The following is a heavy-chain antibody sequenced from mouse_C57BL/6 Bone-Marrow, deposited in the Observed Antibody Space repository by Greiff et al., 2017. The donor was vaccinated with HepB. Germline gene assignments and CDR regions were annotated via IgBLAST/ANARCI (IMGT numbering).Heavy chain of an antibody. CDR1: GFTFSSYA. CDR2: ISDGGSYT. J-gene: IGHJ4*01. CDR3: ARVITTVVAPMDY. V-gene: IGHV5-4*01. D-gene: IGHD1-1*01. Sequence: EVQVVESGGGLVKPGGSLKLSCAASGFTFSSYAMSWVRQTPEKRLEWVATISDGGSYTYYPDNVKGRFTISRDNAKNNLYLQMSHLKSEDTAMYYCARVITTVVAPMDYWGQGTSVTVSS.